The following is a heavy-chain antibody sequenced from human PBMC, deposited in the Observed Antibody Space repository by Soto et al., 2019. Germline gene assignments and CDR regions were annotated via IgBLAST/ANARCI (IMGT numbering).Heavy chain of an antibody. CDR1: GFTFSSST. CDR3: ASGSYGDYSD. CDR2: ISSDSVWI. D-gene: IGHD4-17*01. V-gene: IGHV3-21*01. Sequence: GGSLRLYCAASGFTFSSSTMNWVRQAPGKGLEWVSSISSDSVWIYYAASVKGRFTISRDNAKNSLFLQMSSLRAEDTAVYYCASGSYGDYSDRGQGTLVTVSS. J-gene: IGHJ4*02.